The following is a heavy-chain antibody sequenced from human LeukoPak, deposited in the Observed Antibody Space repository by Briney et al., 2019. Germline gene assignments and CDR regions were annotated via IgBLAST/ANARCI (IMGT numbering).Heavy chain of an antibody. D-gene: IGHD2-15*01. CDR3: AKAPVTSCRGAFCYPFDY. Sequence: GGSLRLSCATSGFSFSSYAMSWVRQAPGKGLEWVSAMSSSDDGRYYAASVRGRFTISRDTSRSTLYLQMNSLRADDAAVYYCAKAPVTSCRGAFCYPFDYWGQGTLVTVSS. V-gene: IGHV3-23*01. CDR2: MSSSDDGR. J-gene: IGHJ4*02. CDR1: GFSFSSYA.